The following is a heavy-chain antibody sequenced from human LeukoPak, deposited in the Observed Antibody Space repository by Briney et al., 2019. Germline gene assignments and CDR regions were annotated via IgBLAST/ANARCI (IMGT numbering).Heavy chain of an antibody. Sequence: SVKVSCKASGGTFSGHAISWVRQAPGQGLEWMGGTIPIFGATNYTQRFRGRITITTDESTTTAYMELTSLRSEDTAVYFCAGGDPFNYYMDVWGKGTSVTVFS. D-gene: IGHD4-17*01. J-gene: IGHJ6*03. CDR3: AGGDPFNYYMDV. CDR2: TIPIFGAT. CDR1: GGTFSGHA. V-gene: IGHV1-69*05.